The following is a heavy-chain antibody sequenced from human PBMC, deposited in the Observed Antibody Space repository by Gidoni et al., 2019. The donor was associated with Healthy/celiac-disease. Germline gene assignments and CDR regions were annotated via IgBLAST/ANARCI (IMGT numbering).Heavy chain of an antibody. CDR3: ARVVISLYNWFDP. CDR1: GRSISSYY. D-gene: IGHD3-22*01. Sequence: QVQLQESGPGLVKPSETLSLTCTVSGRSISSYYWSWIRQPPGKGLEWIGYIYYSGSTNYNPSLKSRVTISVDTSKNQFSLKLSSVTAADTAVYYCARVVISLYNWFDPWGQGTLVTVSS. V-gene: IGHV4-59*01. CDR2: IYYSGST. J-gene: IGHJ5*02.